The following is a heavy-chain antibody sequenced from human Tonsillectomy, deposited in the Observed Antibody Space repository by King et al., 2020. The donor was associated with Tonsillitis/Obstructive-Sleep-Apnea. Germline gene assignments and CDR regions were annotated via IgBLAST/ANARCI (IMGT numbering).Heavy chain of an antibody. Sequence: TLKESGPVLVKPTETLTLTCTVSGFSLSNARMGVSWVRQPPGKALKWLAHIFSNDEKSYSTSLKSRLTISKDTSKSQVVLTMTNMDPVDTATYYCARTGGYCSSTNCFDAFDIWGQGTMVTVSS. CDR3: ARTGGYCSSTNCFDAFDI. V-gene: IGHV2-26*01. CDR2: IFSNDEK. CDR1: GFSLSNARMG. J-gene: IGHJ3*02. D-gene: IGHD2-2*01.